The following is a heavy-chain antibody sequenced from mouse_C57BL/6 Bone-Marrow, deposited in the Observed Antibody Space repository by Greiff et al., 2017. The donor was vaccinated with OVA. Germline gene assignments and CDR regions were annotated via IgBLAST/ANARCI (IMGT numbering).Heavy chain of an antibody. CDR2: INPYNGGT. Sequence: DVQLQESGPVLVKPGASVKMSCKASGYTFTDYYMNWVKQSHGKSLEWIGVINPYNGGTSYNQKFKGKATLTVDKSSSTAYMELNSLTSEDSAVYYCARSLVYYAMDYWGQGTSVTVSS. CDR1: GYTFTDYY. V-gene: IGHV1-19*01. D-gene: IGHD4-1*01. CDR3: ARSLVYYAMDY. J-gene: IGHJ4*01.